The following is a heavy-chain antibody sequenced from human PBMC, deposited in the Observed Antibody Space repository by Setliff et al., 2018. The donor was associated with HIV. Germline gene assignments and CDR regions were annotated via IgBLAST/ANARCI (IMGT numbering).Heavy chain of an antibody. J-gene: IGHJ5*01. V-gene: IGHV3-7*01. CDR1: GFNFGYYW. Sequence: GALRLSCAASGFNFGYYWMSWVRQTPGKGLEWVANIKEDGSEKYYVDSVKGRFTISRDNAKRSLYLQMNSLRAEDTAIYYCARDHRHEILTDDSWGQGKLVTVSS. CDR3: ARDHRHEILTDDS. CDR2: IKEDGSEK. D-gene: IGHD3-9*01.